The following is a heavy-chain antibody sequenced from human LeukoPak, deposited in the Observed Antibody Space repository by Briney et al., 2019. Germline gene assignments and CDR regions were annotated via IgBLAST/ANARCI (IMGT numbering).Heavy chain of an antibody. D-gene: IGHD3-3*02. V-gene: IGHV4-59*01. CDR2: IYYSGST. CDR1: GGSISSYY. J-gene: IGHJ6*03. Sequence: SETLSLTCTVSGGSISSYYWSWIRQPPGKGLEWIGYIYYSGSTNYNPSLKSRVTISVDTSKNQFSLKLSSVTAADTAVYYCARVLAAPRYYYYYYMDVWGKGTTVTVSS. CDR3: ARVLAAPRYYYYYYMDV.